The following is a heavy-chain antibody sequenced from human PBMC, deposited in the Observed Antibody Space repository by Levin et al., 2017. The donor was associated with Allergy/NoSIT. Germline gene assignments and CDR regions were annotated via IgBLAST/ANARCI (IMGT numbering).Heavy chain of an antibody. V-gene: IGHV4-59*08. CDR1: GGSISSYY. CDR2: IYYSGST. CDR3: ASYDFWSGYSDY. D-gene: IGHD3-3*01. Sequence: SETLSLTCTVSGGSISSYYWSWIRQPPGKGLEWIGYIYYSGSTNYNPSLKSRVTISVDTSKNQFSLKLSSVTAADTAVYYCASYDFWSGYSDYWGQGTLVTVSS. J-gene: IGHJ4*02.